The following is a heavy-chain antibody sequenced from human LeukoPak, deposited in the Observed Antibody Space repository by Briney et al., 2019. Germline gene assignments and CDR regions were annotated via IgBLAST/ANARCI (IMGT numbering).Heavy chain of an antibody. D-gene: IGHD1-7*01. CDR1: GFTFSSYS. Sequence: GGSLRLSCAVSGFTFSSYSMNWVRQAPGKGLEWVSSISSSGSHIEYADSVKGRFTISRDNSKNTLYLQMNSLRAEDTAVYYCAKRRGLELLYYYYMDVWGKGTTVTVSS. V-gene: IGHV3-21*04. CDR2: ISSSGSHI. J-gene: IGHJ6*03. CDR3: AKRRGLELLYYYYMDV.